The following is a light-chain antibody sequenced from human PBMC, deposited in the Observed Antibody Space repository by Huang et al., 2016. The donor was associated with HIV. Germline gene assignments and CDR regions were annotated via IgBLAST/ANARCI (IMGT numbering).Light chain of an antibody. CDR2: GAS. CDR1: QGVHNSY. V-gene: IGKV3-20*01. CDR3: QQYGTLPYT. Sequence: EIVLTQSPVTLSLSPGEGASLSCRASQGVHNSYLAWYQQKPGQAPRLLIFGASNRSTGVPHRFRGSESETDFTLTIRGLDPEDFAVYYCQQYGTLPYTFGQGTKLEI. J-gene: IGKJ2*01.